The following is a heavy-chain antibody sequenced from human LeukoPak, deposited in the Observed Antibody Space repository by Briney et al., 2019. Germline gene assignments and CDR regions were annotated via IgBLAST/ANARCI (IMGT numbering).Heavy chain of an antibody. D-gene: IGHD2-2*01. J-gene: IGHJ3*02. V-gene: IGHV3-21*01. CDR2: ISSSSSYI. CDR3: ASMKYCSNPRFYGRRGSGRQVWPITDALDI. CDR1: GFTFSSYS. Sequence: PGGSLRLSCAASGFTFSSYSVNWVRQAPGKGLEWVSSISSSSSYIYYADSVKGRFTISRDNAKNSLYLQMNSLRAEDTAVYYCASMKYCSNPRFYGRRGSGRQVWPITDALDIWGQGTMVTVSS.